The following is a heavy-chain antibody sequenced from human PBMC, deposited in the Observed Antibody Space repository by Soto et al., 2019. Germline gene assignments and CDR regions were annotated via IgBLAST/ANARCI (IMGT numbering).Heavy chain of an antibody. J-gene: IGHJ4*02. V-gene: IGHV3-30*18. CDR2: ISYDGSNK. D-gene: IGHD3-3*01. Sequence: GGSLRLSCAASGFTFSSYGMHWVRQAPGTGLEWVAVISYDGSNKYYADSVKGRFTISRDNSKNTLYLQMNSLRAEDTAVYYCAKDQSLTIFGVVGYWGQGTLVTVSS. CDR3: AKDQSLTIFGVVGY. CDR1: GFTFSSYG.